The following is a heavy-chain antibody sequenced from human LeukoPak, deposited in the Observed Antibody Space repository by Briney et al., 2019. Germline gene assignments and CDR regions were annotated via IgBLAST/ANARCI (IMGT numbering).Heavy chain of an antibody. CDR1: GFTFTSYW. V-gene: IGHV3-74*01. CDR3: AKGGGYEAQYYYYYLDV. Sequence: QPGGSLRLSCAASGFTFTSYWMHWVRQAPGKRLVWVSRINSDGSSTVYADSVKGRFTVSRDNSKNTLYLQMKSLRAEDTAVYYCAKGGGYEAQYYYYYLDVWGKGTTVTISS. J-gene: IGHJ6*03. D-gene: IGHD5-12*01. CDR2: INSDGSST.